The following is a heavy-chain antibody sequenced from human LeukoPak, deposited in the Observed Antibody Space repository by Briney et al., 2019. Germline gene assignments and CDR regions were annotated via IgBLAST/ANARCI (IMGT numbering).Heavy chain of an antibody. CDR3: ARQLLSYGGNSGYFDY. D-gene: IGHD4-23*01. J-gene: IGHJ4*02. Sequence: SETLSLTCTVSGGSIISSSYYWGWIRQPPGKGLEWIGSIYYSGSTYYNPSLKSRVTISVDTSKNQFSLKLSSVTAADTAVYYCARQLLSYGGNSGYFDYWGQGTLVTVSS. V-gene: IGHV4-39*01. CDR2: IYYSGST. CDR1: GGSIISSSYY.